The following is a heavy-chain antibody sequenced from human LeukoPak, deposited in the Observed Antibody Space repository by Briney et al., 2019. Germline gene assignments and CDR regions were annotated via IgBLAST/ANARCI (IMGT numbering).Heavy chain of an antibody. J-gene: IGHJ4*02. Sequence: PGGSLRLSCAASGFTFSSYSMNWVRQAPGKGLEWVSSISSSSNYIYYADSVKGRFTISRDNAKNSLYLQMNSLRAEDTAVYYCARGRRYFDWLLRVFDYWGQGTLVTDSS. CDR1: GFTFSSYS. CDR3: ARGRRYFDWLLRVFDY. V-gene: IGHV3-21*01. CDR2: ISSSSNYI. D-gene: IGHD3-9*01.